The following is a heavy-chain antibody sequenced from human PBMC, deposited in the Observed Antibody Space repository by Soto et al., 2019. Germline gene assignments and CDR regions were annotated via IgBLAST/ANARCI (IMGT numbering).Heavy chain of an antibody. V-gene: IGHV4-39*07. D-gene: IGHD3-3*01. CDR3: ARGPRGRTPFWSGYSQNPDPPPYQKTTSGYYYYMDV. J-gene: IGHJ6*03. Sequence: SETLTLTCTVSGGSISSSSYYWGWIRQPPGKGLEWIGSIYYSGSTDYNPSLKSRVTISVDTSKNQFYLKLSSVTAADTAVYYCARGPRGRTPFWSGYSQNPDPPPYQKTTSGYYYYMDVWGKGTTVTVSS. CDR1: GGSISSSSYY. CDR2: IYYSGST.